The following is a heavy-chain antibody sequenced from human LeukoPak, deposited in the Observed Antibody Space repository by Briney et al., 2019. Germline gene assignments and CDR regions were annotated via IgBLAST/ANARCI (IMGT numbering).Heavy chain of an antibody. CDR1: GDSSSTCS. CDR2: IYTSGST. D-gene: IGHD3-22*01. J-gene: IGHJ4*02. CDR3: ARLDSSGYYPHY. V-gene: IGHV4-4*09. Sequence: SETLSLTCTVSGDSSSTCSWTWIRQPPGKGLEWIGYIYTSGSTNYNPSLKSRVTISVDTSKNQFSLKLSSVTAADTAVYYCARLDSSGYYPHYWGQGTLVTVSS.